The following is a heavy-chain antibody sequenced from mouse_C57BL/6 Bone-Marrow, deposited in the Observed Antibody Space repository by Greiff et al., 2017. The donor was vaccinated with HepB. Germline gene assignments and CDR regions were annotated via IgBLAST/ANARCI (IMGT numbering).Heavy chain of an antibody. CDR2: IDPSDSYT. CDR1: GYTFTSYW. V-gene: IGHV1-69*01. D-gene: IGHD1-3*01. J-gene: IGHJ4*01. CDR3: ARHSGYAMDY. Sequence: QVQLQQPGAELVMPGASVKLSCKASGYTFTSYWMHWVKQRPGQGLEWIGEIDPSDSYTNYNQKFKGKSTLTVDKSSSTAYMQLSSLTSEDSAVYYCARHSGYAMDYWGQGTSVTVSS.